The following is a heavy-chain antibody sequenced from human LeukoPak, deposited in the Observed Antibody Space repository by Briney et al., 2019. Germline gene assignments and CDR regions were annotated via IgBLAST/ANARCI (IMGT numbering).Heavy chain of an antibody. Sequence: PSETLSLTCAVSGYSISSGYYWGWIRQPPGKGLEWIGSIYHSGSTYYNPSLKSRVTISVDTSKNQFSLKLSSVTAADTAVYYCARPNYDGSGYAYYFDYWGQGTLVTVSS. CDR2: IYHSGST. CDR1: GYSISSGYY. V-gene: IGHV4-38-2*01. J-gene: IGHJ4*02. D-gene: IGHD3-22*01. CDR3: ARPNYDGSGYAYYFDY.